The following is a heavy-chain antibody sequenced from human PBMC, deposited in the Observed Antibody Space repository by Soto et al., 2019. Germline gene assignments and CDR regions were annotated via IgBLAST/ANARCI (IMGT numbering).Heavy chain of an antibody. CDR2: IYHSGST. V-gene: IGHV4-30-2*01. CDR1: GGSISSGGYS. J-gene: IGHJ4*02. D-gene: IGHD2-15*01. Sequence: SETLSLTCAVSGGSISSGGYSWSWIRQPPGKGLEWIGYIYHSGSTYYNPSLKSRVTISVDRSRNQFSLKLSSVTAADTAVYYCARGQVVAAQHWGQGTLVTVSS. CDR3: ARGQVVAAQH.